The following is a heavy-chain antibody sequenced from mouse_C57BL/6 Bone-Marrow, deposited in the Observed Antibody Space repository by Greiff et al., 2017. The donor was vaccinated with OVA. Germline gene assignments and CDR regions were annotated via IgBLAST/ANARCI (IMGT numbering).Heavy chain of an antibody. J-gene: IGHJ3*01. CDR3: ARDPSNWGFSAGFAY. CDR1: GFTFSSYA. Sequence: EVQGVESGGGLVKPGGSLKLSCAASGFTFSSYAMSWVRQTPEKRLEWVATISDGGSYTYYPDNVKGRFTISRDNAKNNLYLQMSHLKSEDTAMYFCARDPSNWGFSAGFAYWGQGTLVTVSA. V-gene: IGHV5-4*01. CDR2: ISDGGSYT. D-gene: IGHD4-1*01.